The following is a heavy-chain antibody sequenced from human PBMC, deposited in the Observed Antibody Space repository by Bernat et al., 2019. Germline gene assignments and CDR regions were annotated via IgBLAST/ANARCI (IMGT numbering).Heavy chain of an antibody. CDR3: ARDPGSSRKGWFDP. Sequence: QVQLVEAGGGLVKPGGSLRLSCAASGFTLSDYYMNWIRQAPGKGLEWVSYISSSSSYTNYADSVKGRFTISRDNAKNSLYLQMDSLRDEDTAVYYCARDPGSSRKGWFDPWGQGALVTVSS. D-gene: IGHD6-13*01. CDR2: ISSSSSYT. J-gene: IGHJ5*02. V-gene: IGHV3-11*05. CDR1: GFTLSDYY.